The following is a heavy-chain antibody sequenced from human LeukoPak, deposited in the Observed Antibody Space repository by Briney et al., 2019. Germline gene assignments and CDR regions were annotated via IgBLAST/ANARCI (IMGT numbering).Heavy chain of an antibody. V-gene: IGHV3-53*01. CDR2: IYSGGST. J-gene: IGHJ4*02. D-gene: IGHD5-24*01. CDR1: GFTVSSNY. Sequence: PGGSLRLSCAASGFTVSSNYMSWVRQAPGKGLEWVSVIYSGGSTYYADSVKGRSTISRDNSKNTLYLQMNSLRAEDTAVYYCAREWEMAFDYWGQGTLVTVSS. CDR3: AREWEMAFDY.